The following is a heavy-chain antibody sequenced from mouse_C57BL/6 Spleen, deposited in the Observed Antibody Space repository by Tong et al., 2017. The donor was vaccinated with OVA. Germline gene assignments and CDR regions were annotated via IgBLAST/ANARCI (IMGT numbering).Heavy chain of an antibody. CDR2: ISDGGSYT. Sequence: EVQLVESGGGLVKPGGSLKLSCAASGFTFSSYAMSWVRQTPEKRLEWVATISDGGSYTYYPDNVKGRFTISRDNAKNNLYLQMSHLKSEDTAMYYCARDLGERAYFDYWGQGTTLTVSS. J-gene: IGHJ2*01. CDR3: ARDLGERAYFDY. V-gene: IGHV5-4*01. CDR1: GFTFSSYA. D-gene: IGHD3-3*01.